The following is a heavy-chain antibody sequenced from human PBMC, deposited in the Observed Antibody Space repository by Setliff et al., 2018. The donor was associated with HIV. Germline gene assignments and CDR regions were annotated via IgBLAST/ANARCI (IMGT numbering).Heavy chain of an antibody. J-gene: IGHJ4*02. CDR3: AKVMITTTWAFDF. CDR2: IGGAYDGNT. D-gene: IGHD1-26*01. V-gene: IGHV3-23*01. CDR1: GFTLSNYW. Sequence: GGSLRLSCAASGFTLSNYWMHWVRQAPGKGLEWVSGIGGAYDGNTYHADSVKGRFTIFRENSKNILYLQMSNLRAEDTALYYCAKVMITTTWAFDFWGQGTPVTVSS.